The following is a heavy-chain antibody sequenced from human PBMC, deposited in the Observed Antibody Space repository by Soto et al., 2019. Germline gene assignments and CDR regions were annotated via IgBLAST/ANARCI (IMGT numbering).Heavy chain of an antibody. CDR2: IRGSGGST. V-gene: IGHV3-23*01. J-gene: IGHJ4*02. D-gene: IGHD2-8*01. Sequence: EVQLLESGGGLVQPGGSLRLSCAASGFTFSSYAMRWVRQAPGKGLEWVAAIRGSGGSTYYADSVKGRFTISRDNSKNTLYLQMNSLRAEDTAVYYCAKEPGSGYCSMGVCARGGPFDYWGQGTLVTVSS. CDR1: GFTFSSYA. CDR3: AKEPGSGYCSMGVCARGGPFDY.